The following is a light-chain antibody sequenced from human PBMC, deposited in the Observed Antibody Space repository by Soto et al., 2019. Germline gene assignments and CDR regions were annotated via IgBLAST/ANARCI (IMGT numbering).Light chain of an antibody. CDR3: VGRSTWPWT. Sequence: IVLTQSPATLSLSPGARATLSCRAGQSVSNYLAWYQQRPGQAPRLLIYDTFNRATGIPGRFSGSGSGTDFTFAIRTLETGDLAVYLCVGRSTWPWTSGQGTKVEIK. V-gene: IGKV3-11*01. J-gene: IGKJ1*01. CDR2: DTF. CDR1: QSVSNY.